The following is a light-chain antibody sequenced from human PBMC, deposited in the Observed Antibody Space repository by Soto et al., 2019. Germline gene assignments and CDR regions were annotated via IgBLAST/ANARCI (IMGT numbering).Light chain of an antibody. J-gene: IGKJ4*01. CDR2: GAS. CDR3: QQYGSSPLT. Sequence: EIVLTQSPGTLSLSPGERATLSCRASQSVSSSYLAWYQQKPGQAPRLLIYGASSGATGIPDRFSGSGSGTDFTLPISRLEPEDFAVYYCQQYGSSPLTFGGGTKVEIK. CDR1: QSVSSSY. V-gene: IGKV3-20*01.